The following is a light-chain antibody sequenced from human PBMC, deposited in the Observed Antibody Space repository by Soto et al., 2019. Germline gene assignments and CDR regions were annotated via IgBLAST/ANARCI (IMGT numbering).Light chain of an antibody. V-gene: IGLV2-14*01. Sequence: QSALTQPASVSGSPGQSITISCTGTYSDVGGYNYVSWYLQHPGKAPKLVISEDSGRPSGVSNRFSGSKSGNTASLTISGLQPEDGGHYYCSSYTTSSTWVFGGGTKLTVL. CDR2: EDS. J-gene: IGLJ3*02. CDR3: SSYTTSSTWV. CDR1: YSDVGGYNY.